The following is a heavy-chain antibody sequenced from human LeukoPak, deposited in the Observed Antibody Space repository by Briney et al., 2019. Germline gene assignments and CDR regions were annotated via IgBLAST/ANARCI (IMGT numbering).Heavy chain of an antibody. CDR2: TYSRSKWFN. V-gene: IGHV6-1*01. Sequence: SQTLSLTCAISGDSVSSNRATANWIRQSPSRGLEWLGRTYSRSKWFNDYAVSVKSRITVNPDTSKNQFSLQLNSVTPEDTAVYYLARGIGSGRFDYWGQGTLVTVSS. J-gene: IGHJ4*02. CDR3: ARGIGSGRFDY. D-gene: IGHD2-15*01. CDR1: GDSVSSNRAT.